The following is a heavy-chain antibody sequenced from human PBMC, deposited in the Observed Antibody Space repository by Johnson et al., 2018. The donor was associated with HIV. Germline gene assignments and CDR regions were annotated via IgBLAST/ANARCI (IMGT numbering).Heavy chain of an antibody. CDR1: GFTFSSYA. Sequence: VQLVESGGGVVRPGRSLRLSCAASGFTFSSYAMHWVRQAPGKGLEWVAVISYDGSNKYYADSVKGRFTISRDNAKNSLYLQMNSLRAEDTALYYCVRVGGNGNYFFDPFDMWGQGTMVTVSS. J-gene: IGHJ3*02. V-gene: IGHV3-30*04. CDR3: VRVGGNGNYFFDPFDM. CDR2: ISYDGSNK. D-gene: IGHD1-26*01.